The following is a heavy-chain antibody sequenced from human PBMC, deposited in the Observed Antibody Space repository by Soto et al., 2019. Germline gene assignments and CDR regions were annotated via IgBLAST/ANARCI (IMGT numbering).Heavy chain of an antibody. D-gene: IGHD2-2*01. CDR2: INPSGGST. Sequence: ASVKVSCKXSGYTFTSYYMHWVRQAPGQGLEWMGIINPSGGSTSYAQKFQGRVTMTRDTSTSTVYMELSSLRSEDTAVYYCARYRSSTSRPSWFDPWGQGTLVTVSS. V-gene: IGHV1-46*01. J-gene: IGHJ5*02. CDR3: ARYRSSTSRPSWFDP. CDR1: GYTFTSYY.